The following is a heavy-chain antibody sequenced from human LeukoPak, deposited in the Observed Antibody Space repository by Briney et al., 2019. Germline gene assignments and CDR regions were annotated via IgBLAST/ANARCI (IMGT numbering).Heavy chain of an antibody. V-gene: IGHV1-2*02. J-gene: IGHJ6*03. CDR1: GYSFTGYY. CDR3: ARGPNHYYYMDF. D-gene: IGHD2-8*01. CDR2: INPDGGVT. Sequence: GASVKVSCKASGYSFTGYYIHWVRQAPGQGLEWMGWINPDGGVTKSAQKFQGRVTMTRDKSINTVYVELSGLTSDDTALYYCARGPNHYYYMDFWGTGTTVSVSS.